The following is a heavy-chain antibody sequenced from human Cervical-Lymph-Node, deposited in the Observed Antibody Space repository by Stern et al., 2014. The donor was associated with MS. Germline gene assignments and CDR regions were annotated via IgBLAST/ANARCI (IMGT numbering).Heavy chain of an antibody. CDR3: ARDRITMVRGVITNWFDL. D-gene: IGHD3-10*01. CDR2: IKQDGSEK. CDR1: GFTFSSYW. V-gene: IGHV3-7*01. J-gene: IGHJ5*02. Sequence: EVQLVESGGDLVQPGGSLRLSCEASGFTFSSYWMSWVRQAPGKGLEWVANIKQDGSEKYSVDSVKGRFTISRDNAEKSLYLQMTSLRAEDTAVYYCARDRITMVRGVITNWFDLWGQGILVTVPS.